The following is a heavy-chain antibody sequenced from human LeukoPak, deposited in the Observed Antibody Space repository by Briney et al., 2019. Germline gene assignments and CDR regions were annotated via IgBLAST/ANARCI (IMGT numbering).Heavy chain of an antibody. D-gene: IGHD4/OR15-4a*01. CDR1: GFTFSNFW. CDR3: ARDFALTIDY. V-gene: IGHV3-74*01. Sequence: PGGSLRLSCAASGFTFSNFWMHWVRQAPGKGLVWVSRIKSDGSSTTYADSVKGRFTISRDNAKNTLYLQMNSLRAEDTAVYYCARDFALTIDYWGRGTLVTVSS. J-gene: IGHJ4*02. CDR2: IKSDGSST.